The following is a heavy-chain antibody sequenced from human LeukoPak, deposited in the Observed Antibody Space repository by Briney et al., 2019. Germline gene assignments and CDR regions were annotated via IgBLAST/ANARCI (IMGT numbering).Heavy chain of an antibody. D-gene: IGHD1-26*01. Sequence: SETLSLTCTGSGGSISSYNWSWIRQPPGKGLEWIGYIYYSGSTNYNPSLKSRVTISVDTSKNQFSLKLSSVTAADTAVYYWARFSGYGMDVWGQGTTVTVSS. CDR2: IYYSGST. CDR3: ARFSGYGMDV. V-gene: IGHV4-59*08. CDR1: GGSISSYN. J-gene: IGHJ6*02.